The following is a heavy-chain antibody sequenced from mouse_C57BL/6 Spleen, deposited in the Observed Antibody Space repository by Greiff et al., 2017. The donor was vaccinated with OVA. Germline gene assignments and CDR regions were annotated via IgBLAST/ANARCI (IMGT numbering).Heavy chain of an antibody. CDR3: ARDGWYDMDY. J-gene: IGHJ4*01. V-gene: IGHV5-4*01. CDR1: GFTFSSYA. Sequence: EVQLVESGGGLVKPGGSLKLSCAASGFTFSSYAMSWVRQTPEKRLEWVATISDGGSYTYYPDNVKGRFTISRDNAKNNLYLQMSHLKSEDTAMYYCARDGWYDMDYWGQGTSVTVSS. CDR2: ISDGGSYT. D-gene: IGHD2-3*01.